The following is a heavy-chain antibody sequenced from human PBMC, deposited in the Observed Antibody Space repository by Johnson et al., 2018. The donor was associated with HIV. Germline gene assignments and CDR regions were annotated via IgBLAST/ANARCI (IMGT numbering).Heavy chain of an antibody. V-gene: IGHV3-66*01. Sequence: VQLVESGGGLVQPGGSLTLSCAVSGFTVSTNYMSWIRQAPGKGLEWVSVIYSGGSTYYADSVKGRFTISRDNSKNTLYLQMNSLRAEDTAVYYCARGTGTDDAFDIWGQGTMVTVSS. CDR2: IYSGGST. CDR3: ARGTGTDDAFDI. D-gene: IGHD1-1*01. CDR1: GFTVSTNY. J-gene: IGHJ3*02.